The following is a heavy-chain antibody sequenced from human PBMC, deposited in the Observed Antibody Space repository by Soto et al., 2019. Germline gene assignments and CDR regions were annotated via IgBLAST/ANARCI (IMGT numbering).Heavy chain of an antibody. Sequence: ASVKVSCKASGYTFTSYGISWVRQAPGQGLEWMGWISAYNGNTNYAQKLQGRVTMTRNTSTSTAYMELSSLRSEDTAVYYCARVPTSYYDFWSGLPGYYFDYWGQGTLVTVSS. CDR3: ARVPTSYYDFWSGLPGYYFDY. CDR2: ISAYNGNT. CDR1: GYTFTSYG. D-gene: IGHD3-3*01. V-gene: IGHV1-18*01. J-gene: IGHJ4*02.